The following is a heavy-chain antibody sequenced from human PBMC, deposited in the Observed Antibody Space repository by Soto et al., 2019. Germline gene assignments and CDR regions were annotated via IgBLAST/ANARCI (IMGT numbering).Heavy chain of an antibody. V-gene: IGHV4-34*01. CDR3: ARDNITGLFDY. Sequence: QVQLQQWGAGLLKPSETLSLTCAVYGGSFSGYYWTWIRQHPGTGLEWIGEINHSGSTNYNPSLKSRVTISVDTSNNQFSLTLTSVTAADTAVYYCARDNITGLFDYWGQGTLVTVSS. CDR2: INHSGST. D-gene: IGHD2-8*02. CDR1: GGSFSGYY. J-gene: IGHJ4*02.